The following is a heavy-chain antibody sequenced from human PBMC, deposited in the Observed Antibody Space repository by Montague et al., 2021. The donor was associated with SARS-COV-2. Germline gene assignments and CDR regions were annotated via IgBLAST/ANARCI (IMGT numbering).Heavy chain of an antibody. J-gene: IGHJ2*01. V-gene: IGHV4-39*07. CDR3: ARTTWLRGYFDL. Sequence: SETLSLTCTVSGGSIRSSSYYWGWIRQPPGKGLECIGSINYSGSTYHTPSLKSRVTISVDTPKNHFSLKLSSVTAADTAVYYCARTTWLRGYFDLWGRGTLVTVSS. CDR2: INYSGST. CDR1: GGSIRSSSYY. D-gene: IGHD5-12*01.